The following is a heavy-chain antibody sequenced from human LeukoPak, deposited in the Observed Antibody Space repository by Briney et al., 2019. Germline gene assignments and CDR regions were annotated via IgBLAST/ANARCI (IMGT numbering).Heavy chain of an antibody. CDR2: ISWNSGSI. CDR1: GFTFDDYA. Sequence: PGGSLRLSCAASGFTFDDYAMHWVRQAPGKGLEWVSGISWNSGSIGYADSVKGRFTISRDNAKNSLYLQMNSLRAEDTALYYCARVGPDVWGSYRYFYYVDYWGQGTLVTVSS. V-gene: IGHV3-9*01. D-gene: IGHD3-16*02. J-gene: IGHJ4*02. CDR3: ARVGPDVWGSYRYFYYVDY.